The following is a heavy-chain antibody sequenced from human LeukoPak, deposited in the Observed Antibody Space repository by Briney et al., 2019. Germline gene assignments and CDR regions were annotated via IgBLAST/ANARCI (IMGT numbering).Heavy chain of an antibody. V-gene: IGHV3-23*01. D-gene: IGHD6-6*01. CDR1: GFTFANYV. CDR3: AKDLREYSSSPRNAFDI. J-gene: IGHJ3*02. Sequence: GGSLRLSCAASGFTFANYVLTWVRQAPGKGLEWVSAISGSGGSTYYADSVKGRFTISRDNSKNTLYLQMNSLRAEDTAVYYCAKDLREYSSSPRNAFDIWGQGTMVTVSS. CDR2: ISGSGGST.